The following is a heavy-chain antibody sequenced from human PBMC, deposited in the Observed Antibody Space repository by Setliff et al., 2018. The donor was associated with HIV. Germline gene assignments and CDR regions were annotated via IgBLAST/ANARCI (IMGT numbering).Heavy chain of an antibody. V-gene: IGHV1-2*06. CDR2: INPNSGGT. CDR3: ATKVYCTNGVCLDAFDL. CDR1: GYTFTDYY. J-gene: IGHJ3*01. Sequence: GASVNVSCKASGYTFTDYYIHWVRQAPGQGLEWMGRINPNSGGTNYAQKFQGRVTMTRDTSISSAYMELSRLKSDDTAVYYCATKVYCTNGVCLDAFDLWGQGTMVTVSS. D-gene: IGHD2-8*01.